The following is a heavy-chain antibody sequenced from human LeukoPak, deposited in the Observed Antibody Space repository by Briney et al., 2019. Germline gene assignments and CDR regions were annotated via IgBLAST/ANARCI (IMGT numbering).Heavy chain of an antibody. V-gene: IGHV4-34*01. J-gene: IGHJ4*02. CDR2: INHSGNT. CDR1: GGSFSGYY. D-gene: IGHD3-22*01. CDR3: ARGLTGYYDSSDYYYSF. Sequence: SETLSLTCAVYGGSFSGYYWSWIRQPPGKGLEWIGEINHSGNTNYNPSLKSRVTISVDTSKNQFSLKLRSVTAADTAVYFCARGLTGYYDSSDYYYSFWGQGTLVTVSS.